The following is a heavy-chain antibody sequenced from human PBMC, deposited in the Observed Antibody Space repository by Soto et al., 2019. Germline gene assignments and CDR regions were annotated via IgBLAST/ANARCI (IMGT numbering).Heavy chain of an antibody. J-gene: IGHJ6*02. V-gene: IGHV1-24*01. CDR3: AMGSAARPGYYYYYGMDV. Sequence: SVKVSCKVSGYTLTEISMHWVRQAPVKGLGWMGGFDPEDGETIYAQKFQGRVTMTEDTSTDTAYMELSSLRSEDTAVYYCAMGSAARPGYYYYYGMDVWGQGTTVTVSS. CDR1: GYTLTEIS. CDR2: FDPEDGET. D-gene: IGHD6-6*01.